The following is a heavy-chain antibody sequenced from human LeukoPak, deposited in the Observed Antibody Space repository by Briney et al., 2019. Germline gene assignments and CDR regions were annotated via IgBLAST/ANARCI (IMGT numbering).Heavy chain of an antibody. CDR2: IYYSGST. J-gene: IGHJ4*02. CDR3: ARVLDSSGWYSSPFFDY. V-gene: IGHV4-59*12. CDR1: GGSISNYY. D-gene: IGHD6-19*01. Sequence: SETLSLTCAVYGGSISNYYWSWIRQPPGKGLEWIGSIYYSGSTYYNPSLKSRVTISVDTSKNQFSLKLSSMTAADTAVYYCARVLDSSGWYSSPFFDYWGQGTLVTVSS.